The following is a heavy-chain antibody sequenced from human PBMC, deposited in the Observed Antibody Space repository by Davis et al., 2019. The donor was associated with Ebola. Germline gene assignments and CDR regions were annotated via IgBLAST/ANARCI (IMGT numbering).Heavy chain of an antibody. Sequence: GESLKISCQASGYKFTNYWVGWVRQTSGRGLEWMGIIYPADSDVIYSPAFQGQITISVDRSISTAFLQWRSLKASDTGIYFCGLIPYRSRWNDGFDIWGQGTKVTVSS. V-gene: IGHV5-51*01. J-gene: IGHJ3*02. CDR2: IYPADSDV. CDR3: GLIPYRSRWNDGFDI. CDR1: GYKFTNYW. D-gene: IGHD1-1*01.